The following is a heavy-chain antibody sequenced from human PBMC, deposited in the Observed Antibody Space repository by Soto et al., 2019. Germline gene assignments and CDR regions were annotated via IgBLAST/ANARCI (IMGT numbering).Heavy chain of an antibody. V-gene: IGHV1-18*01. J-gene: IGHJ4*02. CDR3: ARVKSLGYCRSASCYDVFAH. D-gene: IGHD2-2*01. CDR1: GYTFNSAG. Sequence: QVHLVQSGPEVKEPGASVRVSCKASGYTFNSAGLAWVRQAPGQGLEWMGWISVDNGDTKYAQKFQGRVTMTTDTTTSTAFMDVRGIKSHETDVFYCARVKSLGYCRSASCYDVFAHWGQGTLVTVSS. CDR2: ISVDNGDT.